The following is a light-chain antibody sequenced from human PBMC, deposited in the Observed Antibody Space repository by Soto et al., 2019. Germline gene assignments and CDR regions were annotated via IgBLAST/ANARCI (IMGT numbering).Light chain of an antibody. Sequence: DIQMTQSPSTLSASVGDRVTITCRASQGISDWLAWYQQKQGKAPKLLIYDASDLQTGVPSRFSGSVSGTDFTLTLSSLQLVVLATYNCKQYQSYSITFGPGPKVHVQ. CDR1: QGISDW. CDR2: DAS. V-gene: IGKV1-5*01. J-gene: IGKJ3*01. CDR3: KQYQSYSIT.